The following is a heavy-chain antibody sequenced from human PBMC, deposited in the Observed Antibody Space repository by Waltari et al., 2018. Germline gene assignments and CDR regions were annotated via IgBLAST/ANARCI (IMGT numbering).Heavy chain of an antibody. D-gene: IGHD3-3*01. CDR1: GYSISSGYY. CDR2: IYHSGRT. J-gene: IGHJ4*02. CDR3: AGYWSGYPYYFDY. V-gene: IGHV4-38-2*01. Sequence: QVQLQESGPGLVKPSETLSLTCAVSGYSISSGYYWGWIRQPPGKGLEWIGSIYHSGRTYYNPSLKSRVTISVDTSKNQFSLKLSSVTAADTAVYYCAGYWSGYPYYFDYWGQGTLVTVSS.